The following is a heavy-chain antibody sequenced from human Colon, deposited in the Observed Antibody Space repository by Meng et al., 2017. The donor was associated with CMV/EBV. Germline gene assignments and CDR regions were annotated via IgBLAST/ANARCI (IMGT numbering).Heavy chain of an antibody. Sequence: QVRLVQSEAEGNKPGGSVKGSCKTSGYTFTNFGISWWRQAPGQGLEWMAYISPYNGDTNYAQRFQGRVALTTDTSTSTVYMELGSLTSDDTAMYYCARELARGGYWGQGTLVTVSS. CDR1: GYTFTNFG. CDR2: ISPYNGDT. CDR3: ARELARGGY. J-gene: IGHJ4*02. V-gene: IGHV1-18*01.